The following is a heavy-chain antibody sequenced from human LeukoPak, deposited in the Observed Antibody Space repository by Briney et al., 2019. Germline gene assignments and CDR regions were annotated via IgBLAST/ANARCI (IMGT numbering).Heavy chain of an antibody. CDR3: AREAQYGAFDI. Sequence: SETLSLTCAVYGGSFSGYYWSWIRQPPGKGLEWIGEINHSGSTNYNPSLKSRVTISVDTSKNQFSLKLSSVTAADTAVYYCAREAQYGAFDIWGQGTMVTVSS. CDR1: GGSFSGYY. J-gene: IGHJ3*02. CDR2: INHSGST. D-gene: IGHD2/OR15-2a*01. V-gene: IGHV4-34*01.